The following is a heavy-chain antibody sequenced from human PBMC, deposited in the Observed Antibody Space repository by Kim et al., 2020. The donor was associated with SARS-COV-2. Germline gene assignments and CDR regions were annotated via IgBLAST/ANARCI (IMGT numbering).Heavy chain of an antibody. D-gene: IGHD6-13*01. CDR3: ATIAAADNAYYYYGMDV. Sequence: VKGRFTIYRDKAKNSLYLQMNSLRDEDTAVYYCATIAAADNAYYYYGMDVWGQGTTVTVSS. V-gene: IGHV3-48*02. J-gene: IGHJ6*02.